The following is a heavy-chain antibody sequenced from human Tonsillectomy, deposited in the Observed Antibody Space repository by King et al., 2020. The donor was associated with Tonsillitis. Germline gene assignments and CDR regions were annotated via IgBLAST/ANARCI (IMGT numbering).Heavy chain of an antibody. CDR1: GYTFTSYY. CDR2: INPSGGST. Sequence: VQLVESGAEVKKPGASVKVSCKASGYTFTSYYMHWVRQAPGQGLEWMGIINPSGGSTSYAQKFQGRVTMTRETSTSTGYMELRSLRSEDTAVYYCARRGRITARQPHRVYSWGQGTLVTVSS. J-gene: IGHJ4*02. V-gene: IGHV1-46*01. D-gene: IGHD2/OR15-2a*01. CDR3: ARRGRITARQPHRVYS.